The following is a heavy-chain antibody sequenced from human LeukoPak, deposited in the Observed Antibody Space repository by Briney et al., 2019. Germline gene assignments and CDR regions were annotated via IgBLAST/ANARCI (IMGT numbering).Heavy chain of an antibody. CDR3: ARDWFGTANY. J-gene: IGHJ4*02. CDR2: IKSDGSIT. CDR1: GFTFSSSW. Sequence: GRSLRLSCAASGFTFSSSWMQWVRQAPGKGLVWVSRIKSDGSITSYADSVKGRFTISRDNAKNTLYLQMNSLRAEDTAVYYCARDWFGTANYWGQGTLVTVSS. V-gene: IGHV3-74*01. D-gene: IGHD3-10*01.